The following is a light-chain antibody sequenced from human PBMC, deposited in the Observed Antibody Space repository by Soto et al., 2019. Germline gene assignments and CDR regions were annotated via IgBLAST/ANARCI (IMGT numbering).Light chain of an antibody. V-gene: IGKV3-20*01. CDR2: DTS. J-gene: IGKJ1*01. CDR1: QTLSNSF. Sequence: DIVLTQSPGPLSLSPGERATLSCMASQTLSNSFIAWYQQKPGQAPRLLIYDTSSRATGVPDRFSGSGSGPDCTLTISRLEPEDFAVYFCQHYGSSPWTFGQGTKVDI. CDR3: QHYGSSPWT.